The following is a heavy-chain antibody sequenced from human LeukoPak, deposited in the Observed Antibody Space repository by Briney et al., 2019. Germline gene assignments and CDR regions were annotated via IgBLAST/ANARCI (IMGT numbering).Heavy chain of an antibody. Sequence: GGSLRLSCAAPGFTFDDYAMHWVRQAPGKGLEWVSLISWDGGSTYYADSVKGRFTISRDNSKNSLYLQMNSLRAEDTVLYYCAKGALWFGEAVDYWGQGTLVTVSS. D-gene: IGHD3-10*01. CDR1: GFTFDDYA. J-gene: IGHJ4*02. V-gene: IGHV3-43D*04. CDR2: ISWDGGST. CDR3: AKGALWFGEAVDY.